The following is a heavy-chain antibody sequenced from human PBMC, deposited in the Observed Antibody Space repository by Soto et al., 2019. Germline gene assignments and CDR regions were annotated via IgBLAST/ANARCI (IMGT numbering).Heavy chain of an antibody. CDR3: ASVDFWSGNSYYGMDV. CDR2: IYSGGST. CDR1: GFTVSRNY. J-gene: IGHJ6*02. D-gene: IGHD3-3*01. Sequence: GGSLRLSCAASGFTVSRNYMSWVRQAPGKGLEWVSVIYSGGSTYYADSVKGRFTISRDNSKNTLYLQMNSLRAEDTAVFYCASVDFWSGNSYYGMDVWGQGTTVTVSS. V-gene: IGHV3-53*01.